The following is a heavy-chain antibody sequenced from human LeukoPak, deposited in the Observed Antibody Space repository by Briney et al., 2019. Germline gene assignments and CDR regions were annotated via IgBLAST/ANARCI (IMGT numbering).Heavy chain of an antibody. J-gene: IGHJ6*02. CDR2: ISSSSSYI. V-gene: IGHV3-21*01. Sequence: GGSLRLSCAASGFTFSSYSMNWVRQAPGKGLEWVSSISSSSSYIYYADSVKGRFTISRGNAKNSLYLQMNSLRAEDTAVYYCARENTIFGVYYGMDVWGQGTTVTVSS. D-gene: IGHD3-3*01. CDR3: ARENTIFGVYYGMDV. CDR1: GFTFSSYS.